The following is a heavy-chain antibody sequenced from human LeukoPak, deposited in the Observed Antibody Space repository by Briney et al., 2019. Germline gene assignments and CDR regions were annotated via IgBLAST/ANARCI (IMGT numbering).Heavy chain of an antibody. J-gene: IGHJ3*02. CDR2: VSFDETYK. D-gene: IGHD3-22*01. CDR3: ARAPAMYYYDSTGYYPDAFDI. V-gene: IGHV3-30*04. CDR1: GFTFDAYA. Sequence: GGSLRLSCAASGFTFDAYAMHWVRQAPGKGLEWVAVVSFDETYKYYADSVKGRFTISRDNSKNTLYLQMNSLRAEDTAVYYCARAPAMYYYDSTGYYPDAFDIWSQGTMVTVSS.